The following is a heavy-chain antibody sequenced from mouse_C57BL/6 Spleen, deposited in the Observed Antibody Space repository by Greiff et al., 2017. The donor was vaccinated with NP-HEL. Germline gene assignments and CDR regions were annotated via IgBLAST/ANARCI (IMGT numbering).Heavy chain of an antibody. CDR3: ARGRLRYYYAMDY. CDR2: INPNNGGT. D-gene: IGHD1-2*01. J-gene: IGHJ4*01. Sequence: VQLQQSGPELVKPGASVKISCKASGYTFTDYYMNWVKQSHGKSLEWIGDINPNNGGTSYNQKFKGKATLTVDKSSSTAYMELRSLTSEDSAVYYCARGRLRYYYAMDYWGQGTSVTVSS. V-gene: IGHV1-26*01. CDR1: GYTFTDYY.